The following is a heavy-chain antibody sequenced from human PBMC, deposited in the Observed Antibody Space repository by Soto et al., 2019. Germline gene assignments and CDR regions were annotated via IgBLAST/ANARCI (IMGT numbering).Heavy chain of an antibody. CDR3: ARMTKNAPYYYGMDV. V-gene: IGHV2-70*01. CDR1: GFSLSTSGMC. J-gene: IGHJ6*02. Sequence: SGPTLVNPTQTLTLTCTFSGFSLSTSGMCVGWIRQPPGKALEWLALIDWDDDKYYSTSLKTRLTISKDTSKNQVVLTMTNMDPVDTATYYCARMTKNAPYYYGMDVWGQGTTVTVSS. CDR2: IDWDDDK. D-gene: IGHD2-2*01.